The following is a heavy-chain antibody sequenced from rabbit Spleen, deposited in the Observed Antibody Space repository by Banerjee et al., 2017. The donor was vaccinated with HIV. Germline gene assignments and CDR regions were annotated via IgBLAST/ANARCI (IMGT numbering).Heavy chain of an antibody. CDR3: ARDLAGAVGWNFDL. CDR1: GFSFSGSYY. Sequence: QSLEESGGGLVKPEGSLKLSCTASGFSFSGSYYMCWVRQAPGKGPEWIACIDAGRPVYATWAKGRFTVSKASWTTVTLQMTSLTAADTASYFCARDLAGAVGWNFDLWGQGTLVTVS. J-gene: IGHJ4*01. CDR2: IDAGRP. D-gene: IGHD4-1*01. V-gene: IGHV1S40*01.